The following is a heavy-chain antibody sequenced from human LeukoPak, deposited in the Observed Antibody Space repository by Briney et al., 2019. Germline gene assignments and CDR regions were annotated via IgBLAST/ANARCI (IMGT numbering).Heavy chain of an antibody. CDR2: INPSGGST. V-gene: IGHV1-46*01. J-gene: IGHJ4*02. CDR3: ARDTLYSSSWRIPFDY. CDR1: GYTFTSYY. D-gene: IGHD6-13*01. Sequence: ASVKVSCKASGYTFTSYYMHWVRQAPGQGLEWMGIINPSGGSTSYAQKFQGRVTMTRDTSTRTVYMELSSLRSEGTAVYYCARDTLYSSSWRIPFDYWGQGTLVTVSS.